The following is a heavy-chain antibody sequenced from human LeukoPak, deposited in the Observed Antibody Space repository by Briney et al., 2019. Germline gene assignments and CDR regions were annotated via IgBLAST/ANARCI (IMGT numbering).Heavy chain of an antibody. J-gene: IGHJ5*02. Sequence: GGSLRLSCAASGFTVSDNYMSWVRQAPGKGLGWVSIIYSDGSTYYADSVKGRFTISRDNSKNTLYLQMNSLRAEDTAVYYCAREMLAAVAAQSWGQGTLVTVSS. CDR3: AREMLAAVAAQS. CDR1: GFTVSDNY. CDR2: IYSDGST. D-gene: IGHD6-19*01. V-gene: IGHV3-66*01.